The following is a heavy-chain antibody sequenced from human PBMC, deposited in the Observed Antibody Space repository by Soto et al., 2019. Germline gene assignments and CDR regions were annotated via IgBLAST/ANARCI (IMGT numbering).Heavy chain of an antibody. CDR1: GFPFSTYP. CDR3: AREDRYSGYDYFDY. CDR2: ISSSSNTV. V-gene: IGHV3-48*02. D-gene: IGHD5-12*01. Sequence: PGGSLRLSCAASGFPFSTYPMNWVRQAPGRGLEWVSYISSSSNTVYYADSVEGRFTISRDNAKSSLYLQMNSLRDEDTAVYYCAREDRYSGYDYFDYWGQGALVTVSS. J-gene: IGHJ4*02.